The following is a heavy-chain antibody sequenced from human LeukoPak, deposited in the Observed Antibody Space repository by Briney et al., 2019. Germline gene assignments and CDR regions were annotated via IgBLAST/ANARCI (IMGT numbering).Heavy chain of an antibody. CDR2: ISGSGGST. CDR3: AKEVDIVVVVAANNY. CDR1: GFPFSSYA. J-gene: IGHJ4*02. D-gene: IGHD2-15*01. V-gene: IGHV3-23*01. Sequence: GGSLRLSCAASGFPFSSYAMSWVRQAPGKGLEWVSAISGSGGSTYYADSVKGRFTISRDNSKNTLYLQMNSLRAEDTAVYYCAKEVDIVVVVAANNYWGQGTLVTVSS.